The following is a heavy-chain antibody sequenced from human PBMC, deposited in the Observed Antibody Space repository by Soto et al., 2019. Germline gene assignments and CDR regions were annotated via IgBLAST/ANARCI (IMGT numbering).Heavy chain of an antibody. CDR3: ARGYNYDFGLDY. J-gene: IGHJ4*02. D-gene: IGHD5-18*01. V-gene: IGHV4-59*08. Sequence: PSETLSLTCTVSGGSISSRYWSWIRQPPGKGLEWIGYIYYSGSTNYNPSLKSRVTISVDTSKNQFSLKMSSVTATDTAVYYCARGYNYDFGLDYWGQGTLVTVSS. CDR1: GGSISSRY. CDR2: IYYSGST.